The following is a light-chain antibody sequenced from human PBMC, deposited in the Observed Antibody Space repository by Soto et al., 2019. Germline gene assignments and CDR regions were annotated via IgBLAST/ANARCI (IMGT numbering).Light chain of an antibody. V-gene: IGLV1-44*01. CDR2: SNN. Sequence: QSVLTQPPSTSGTPGRRVTISCSGSSSSIGSNTVNWYQQLPGTAPKLLIYSNNYRPSGVPDRFSGSKSGTSASLAISGLQSEDEADYYCGTWDSSLSAGVFGGGTKLTVL. CDR3: GTWDSSLSAGV. J-gene: IGLJ3*02. CDR1: SSSIGSNT.